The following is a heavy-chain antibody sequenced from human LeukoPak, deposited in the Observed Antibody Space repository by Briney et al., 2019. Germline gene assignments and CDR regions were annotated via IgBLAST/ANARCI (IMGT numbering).Heavy chain of an antibody. CDR1: GGSISSSSYY. V-gene: IGHV4-39*07. CDR2: IYYSGST. D-gene: IGHD2-15*01. J-gene: IGHJ3*02. CDR3: AFSLRYCSGGSCYESNAFDI. Sequence: SETLSLTCTVSGGSISSSSYYWGWIRQPPGKGLEWIGSIYYSGSTYYNPSLKSRVTISVDTSKNQFSLKLSSVTAADTAVYYCAFSLRYCSGGSCYESNAFDIWGQGTMVTVSS.